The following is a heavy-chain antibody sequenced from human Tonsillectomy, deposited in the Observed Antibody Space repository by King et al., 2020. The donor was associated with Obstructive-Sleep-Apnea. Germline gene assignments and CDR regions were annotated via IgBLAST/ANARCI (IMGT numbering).Heavy chain of an antibody. CDR2: MNPNSGNR. D-gene: IGHD6-13*01. CDR1: GYTFTNYD. Sequence: QLVQSGAEVKKPGASVKVSCKASGYTFTNYDINWVRQATGQGLEWMGWMNPNSGNRGNAQKFQGRVTMTRNTSINTAYMELSSLRSEDTAVYYCARGYVRQQLVLNYWGQGTLVTVSS. V-gene: IGHV1-8*01. CDR3: ARGYVRQQLVLNY. J-gene: IGHJ4*02.